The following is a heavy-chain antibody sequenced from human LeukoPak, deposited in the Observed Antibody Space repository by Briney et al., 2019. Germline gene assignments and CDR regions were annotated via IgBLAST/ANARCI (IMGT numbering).Heavy chain of an antibody. D-gene: IGHD1/OR15-1a*01. V-gene: IGHV1-46*01. CDR2: INPSGGST. CDR3: ARDLPIRGGNIDY. CDR1: GYTFTRYY. J-gene: IGHJ4*02. Sequence: ASVKVSCKASGYTFTRYYMHWVRQAPGQGLEWMGIINPSGGSTRYAQKFQGRVTMTRDTSTSTVYTELSSLRSEDTAVYYCARDLPIRGGNIDYWGQGSLVTVSS.